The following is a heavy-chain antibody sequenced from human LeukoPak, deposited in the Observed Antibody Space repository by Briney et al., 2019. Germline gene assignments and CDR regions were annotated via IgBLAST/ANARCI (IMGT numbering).Heavy chain of an antibody. CDR3: ASSSGYYSTFYYYYYMDV. J-gene: IGHJ6*03. CDR2: IYSGGST. D-gene: IGHD3-22*01. V-gene: IGHV3-53*01. CDR1: GFTVSSNY. Sequence: GSLRLSCAASGFTVSSNYMSWVRQAPGKGLEWVSVIYSGGSTYYADSVKGRFTISRDNSKNTLYLQMNSLRAEDTAVYYCASSSGYYSTFYYYYYMDVWGKGTTVTVSS.